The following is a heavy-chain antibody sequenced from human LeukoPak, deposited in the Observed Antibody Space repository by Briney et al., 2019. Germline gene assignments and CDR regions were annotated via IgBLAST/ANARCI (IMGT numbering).Heavy chain of an antibody. D-gene: IGHD3-22*01. Sequence: GGSLRLSYAASGFTFSSYSMNWVRQAPGKGLEWVSSISSNSSYIYYADSVKGRFTISRDNAKNSLHLQMNSLRAEDTAVYYCARWLEKNAGSSGYKPFDYWGQGTLVTVSS. J-gene: IGHJ4*02. V-gene: IGHV3-21*01. CDR1: GFTFSSYS. CDR2: ISSNSSYI. CDR3: ARWLEKNAGSSGYKPFDY.